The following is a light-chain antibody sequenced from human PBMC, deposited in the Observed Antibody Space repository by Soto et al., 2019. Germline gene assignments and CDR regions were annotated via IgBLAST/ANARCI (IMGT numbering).Light chain of an antibody. CDR2: WAS. Sequence: DIVMTQSPDSLAVSLGERATINCKSSQSVLYTSSNDNYLAWYQQKPGQPPRLLIYWASTRESGVPERFSGSGSGTDFNLTLSGLQAEDVAVYYCLQYYSTPTWTFGQGTKVEMK. J-gene: IGKJ1*01. CDR3: LQYYSTPTWT. V-gene: IGKV4-1*01. CDR1: QSVLYTSSNDNY.